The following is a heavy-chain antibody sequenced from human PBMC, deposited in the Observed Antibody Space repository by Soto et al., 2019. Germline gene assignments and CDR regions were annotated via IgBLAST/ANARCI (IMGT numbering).Heavy chain of an antibody. CDR2: IIPIFGTA. CDR3: ARTENLIGAVAGHGAFDI. V-gene: IGHV1-69*13. J-gene: IGHJ3*02. Sequence: ASVKVSCKASGGTFSSYAISWVRQAPGQGLEWMGGIIPIFGTANYAQKFQGRVTITADESTSTAYMELSSLRSEDTAVYCCARTENLIGAVAGHGAFDIWGQGTMVTVSS. CDR1: GGTFSSYA. D-gene: IGHD6-19*01.